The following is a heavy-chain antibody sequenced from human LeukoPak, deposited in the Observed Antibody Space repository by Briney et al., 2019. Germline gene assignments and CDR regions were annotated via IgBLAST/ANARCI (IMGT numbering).Heavy chain of an antibody. CDR2: ISGSGDNT. V-gene: IGHV3-23*01. Sequence: GGSLRLSCAASGFTFTSYWMSWVRQAPGKGLEWVSGISGSGDNTYYADSVKGRFTISRDNSKNTLYVQVNSLGTEDTAAYYCAKGSYYDSSGSFYFDYWGQGTLVTVSS. CDR3: AKGSYYDSSGSFYFDY. CDR1: GFTFTSYW. J-gene: IGHJ4*02. D-gene: IGHD3-22*01.